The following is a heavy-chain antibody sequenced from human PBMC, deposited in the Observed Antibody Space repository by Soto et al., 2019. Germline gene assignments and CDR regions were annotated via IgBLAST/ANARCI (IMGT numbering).Heavy chain of an antibody. Sequence: LVMLSHTRPVGGGYRSSYYRSRNRKPPGKGLEWIGYIYYSGSTNYNPSLKSRVTISVDTSKNQFSLKLSSVTAADTAVYYCARSIAAADYNWLDPWGQGTLVTVSS. CDR3: ARSIAAADYNWLDP. D-gene: IGHD6-13*01. V-gene: IGHV4-59*01. CDR2: IYYSGST. J-gene: IGHJ5*02. CDR1: GGYRSSYY.